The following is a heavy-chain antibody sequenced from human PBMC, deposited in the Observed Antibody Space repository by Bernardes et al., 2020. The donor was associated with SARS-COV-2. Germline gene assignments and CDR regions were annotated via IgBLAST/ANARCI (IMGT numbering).Heavy chain of an antibody. CDR3: ARVSRVRIELFHYQREIDF. Sequence: GGFLRLSCEASAFPSHNYGVHWVRQAPGKGLEWVSYISTSSTTVFSTDSVKGRFTISRDHAKKSLFLQMNSLRAEDTAVYYCARVSRVRIELFHYQREIDFWGQGTLVTVSS. D-gene: IGHD3-10*01. V-gene: IGHV3-48*01. CDR2: ISTSSTTV. J-gene: IGHJ4*02. CDR1: AFPSHNYG.